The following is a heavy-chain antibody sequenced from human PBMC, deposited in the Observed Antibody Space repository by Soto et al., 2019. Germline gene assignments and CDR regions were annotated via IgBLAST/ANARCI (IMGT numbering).Heavy chain of an antibody. CDR3: ARRSHYYDSSGSGAYGLDV. V-gene: IGHV3-21*01. J-gene: IGHJ6*02. D-gene: IGHD3-22*01. CDR2: FSTGSSYI. CDR1: GFTFSSYS. Sequence: GGSLRLSCVASGFTFSSYSMNWVRLAPGRGLEWVSTFSTGSSYIYYADSVSGRFTISRDNARNSLYLQMNSLRAEDTAVYYCARRSHYYDSSGSGAYGLDVWGQGTTVTVSS.